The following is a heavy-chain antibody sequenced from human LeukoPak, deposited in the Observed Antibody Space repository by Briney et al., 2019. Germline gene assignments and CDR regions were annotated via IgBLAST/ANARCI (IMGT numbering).Heavy chain of an antibody. CDR3: TSDRVGATSPFDY. CDR1: GFTFGDYA. Sequence: GGSLRLSCTASGFTFGDYAMSWVRPAPGKGLEWVGFIRSRPYGGTTEYAASVKGRFTISRDDSKSIAFLQMNSLKTEDTAVYYCTSDRVGATSPFDYWGQGTLVTVSS. CDR2: IRSRPYGGTT. J-gene: IGHJ4*02. V-gene: IGHV3-49*04. D-gene: IGHD1-26*01.